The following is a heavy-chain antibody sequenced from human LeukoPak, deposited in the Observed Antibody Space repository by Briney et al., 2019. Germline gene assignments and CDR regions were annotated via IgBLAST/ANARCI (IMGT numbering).Heavy chain of an antibody. CDR3: ARTRITMIESPYYFDY. CDR2: ISWNSGSI. Sequence: GGSLRLSCAASGFTFDDYAMHWVRQAPGKGLEWVSVISWNSGSIGYSDSVKGRFTISRDNAKNSLYLQMNSLRAEDTAVYYCARTRITMIESPYYFDYWGQGTLVTVSS. V-gene: IGHV3-9*01. J-gene: IGHJ4*02. D-gene: IGHD3-22*01. CDR1: GFTFDDYA.